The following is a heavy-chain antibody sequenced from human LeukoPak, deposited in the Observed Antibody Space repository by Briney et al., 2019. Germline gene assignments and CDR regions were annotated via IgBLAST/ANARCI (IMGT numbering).Heavy chain of an antibody. D-gene: IGHD3-10*01. Sequence: PGGSLRLFCAVSGLTFSRCGMHWVRQAPGKGLEWVAFIYSDGSNKYYVDSVKGRFTISRDNYENTVYLQMNSLSPEDTAVYYCAKDQGKYYLDYWGRGTPVTVSS. V-gene: IGHV3-30*02. J-gene: IGHJ4*02. CDR2: IYSDGSNK. CDR1: GLTFSRCG. CDR3: AKDQGKYYLDY.